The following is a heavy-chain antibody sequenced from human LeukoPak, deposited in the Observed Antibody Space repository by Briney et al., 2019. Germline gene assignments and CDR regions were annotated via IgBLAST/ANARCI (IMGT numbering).Heavy chain of an antibody. V-gene: IGHV1-8*01. CDR3: ARGLYGSGSSKVYYMDV. J-gene: IGHJ6*03. CDR2: MNPNSGNT. Sequence: ASVKVSCKASGYTFTSYDINWVRQAPGQGLEWMGWMNPNSGNTGYAQKFQGRVTMTRNTSISTAYMELSSLRSEDTAVCYCARGLYGSGSSKVYYMDVWGKGTTVTISS. CDR1: GYTFTSYD. D-gene: IGHD3-10*01.